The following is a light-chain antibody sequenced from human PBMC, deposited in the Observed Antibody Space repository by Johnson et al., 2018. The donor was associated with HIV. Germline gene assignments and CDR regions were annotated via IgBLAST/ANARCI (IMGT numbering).Light chain of an antibody. V-gene: IGLV1-51*01. CDR2: DNN. CDR3: GTWDSSLSAYV. Sequence: QFVLTQPPSVYAAPGQKVTISCYGSSSNIGNNYVSWYQQLPGTAPKLLIYDNNKRPSGLPDRFSGSKSGTSATLGITGLPTGDEADYYCGTWDSSLSAYVFGTGTKVTVL. J-gene: IGLJ1*01. CDR1: SSNIGNNY.